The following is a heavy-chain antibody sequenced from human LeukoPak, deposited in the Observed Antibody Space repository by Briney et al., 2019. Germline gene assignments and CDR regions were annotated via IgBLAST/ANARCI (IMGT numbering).Heavy chain of an antibody. D-gene: IGHD3-3*01. Sequence: GGSLRLSCAASGFTFSNSGMTWVRQAPGKGLEWVSAISGSDSSTYYAGSVKGRFTISRDDSKNTLYLQMNSLRAEDTAVYYCAKSIHHYDFWSGYLGYWGQGTLVTVSS. V-gene: IGHV3-23*01. CDR3: AKSIHHYDFWSGYLGY. CDR2: ISGSDSST. CDR1: GFTFSNSG. J-gene: IGHJ4*02.